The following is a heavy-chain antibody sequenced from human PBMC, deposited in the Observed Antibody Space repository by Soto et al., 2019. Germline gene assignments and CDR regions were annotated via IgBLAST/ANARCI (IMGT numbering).Heavy chain of an antibody. CDR3: ARGQLTTAGGGFDP. CDR1: GGSISNYY. D-gene: IGHD4-17*01. V-gene: IGHV4-59*01. Sequence: PSETLSLTCTVSGGSISNYYWSWIRQPPGKGLEWIGYIYYSGSTNYNPSLKSRVTISVDTSKDQFSLKLSSVTAADTAVYYCARGQLTTAGGGFDPWGQGTLVTVYS. J-gene: IGHJ5*02. CDR2: IYYSGST.